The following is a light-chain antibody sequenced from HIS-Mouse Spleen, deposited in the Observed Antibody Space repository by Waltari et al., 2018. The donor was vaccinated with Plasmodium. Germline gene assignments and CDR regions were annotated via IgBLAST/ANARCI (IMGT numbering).Light chain of an antibody. Sequence: HSVLTQPPSASGTPGQRATISCSGRSSNIGSNYVYWYQQLPGTAPKLLIYRNNQRPSGVPDRFSGSKSGTSASLAISGLRSEDEADYYCAAWDDSLSGYVFGTGTKVTVL. CDR1: SSNIGSNY. CDR3: AAWDDSLSGYV. J-gene: IGLJ1*01. CDR2: RNN. V-gene: IGLV1-47*01.